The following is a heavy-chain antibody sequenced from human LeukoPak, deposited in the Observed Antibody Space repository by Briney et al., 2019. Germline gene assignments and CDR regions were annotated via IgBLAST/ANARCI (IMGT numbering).Heavy chain of an antibody. CDR3: ARVLYRSQKDIVVVVAATPDLYNWFDP. D-gene: IGHD2-15*01. CDR1: GYSISSGYY. Sequence: PSETLSLTCAVSGYSISSGYYWGWIRRPPGKGLEWIGSIYHSGSTYYNPSLKSRVTISVDTSKNQFSLKLSSVTAADTAVYYCARVLYRSQKDIVVVVAATPDLYNWFDPWGQGTLVTVSS. J-gene: IGHJ5*02. V-gene: IGHV4-38-2*01. CDR2: IYHSGST.